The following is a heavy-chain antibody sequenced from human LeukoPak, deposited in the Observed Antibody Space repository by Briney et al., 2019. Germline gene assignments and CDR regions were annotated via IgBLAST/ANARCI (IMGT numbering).Heavy chain of an antibody. J-gene: IGHJ4*02. CDR1: GYSISSGYY. V-gene: IGHV4-34*01. CDR2: INHSGST. Sequence: SETLSLTCTVSGYSISSGYYWSWIRQPPGKGLEWIGEINHSGSTNYNPSPKSRVTISVGTSKNQFSLKLSSVTAADTAVYYCASLLVADYWGQGTLVTVSS. CDR3: ASLLVADY. D-gene: IGHD2-15*01.